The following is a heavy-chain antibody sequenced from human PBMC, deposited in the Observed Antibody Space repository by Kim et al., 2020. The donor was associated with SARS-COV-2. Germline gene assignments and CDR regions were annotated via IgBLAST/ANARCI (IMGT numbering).Heavy chain of an antibody. V-gene: IGHV3-11*05. Sequence: GGSLRLSCAASGFTFSDYYMSWIRQAPGKGLEWVSYISSSSSYTNYADSVKGRFTISRDNAKNSLYLQMNSLRAEDTAVYYCARDQISYYYGSGRQATYGMDVWGQGTTVTVSS. J-gene: IGHJ6*02. D-gene: IGHD3-10*01. CDR1: GFTFSDYY. CDR3: ARDQISYYYGSGRQATYGMDV. CDR2: ISSSSSYT.